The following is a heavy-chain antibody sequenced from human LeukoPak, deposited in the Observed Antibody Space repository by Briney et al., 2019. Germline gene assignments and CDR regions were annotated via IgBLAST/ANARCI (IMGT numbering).Heavy chain of an antibody. CDR1: GGTFSSYA. D-gene: IGHD5-18*01. CDR3: ARGGYSYGYPGDY. V-gene: IGHV1-69*01. CDR2: IIPIFGTA. Sequence: ASVKVSCKASGGTFSSYAISWVRQAPGQGLEWMGGIIPIFGTANYAQKFQGRVTNTADESTSTAYMELSSLRSEDTAVYYCARGGYSYGYPGDYWGQGTLVTVSS. J-gene: IGHJ4*02.